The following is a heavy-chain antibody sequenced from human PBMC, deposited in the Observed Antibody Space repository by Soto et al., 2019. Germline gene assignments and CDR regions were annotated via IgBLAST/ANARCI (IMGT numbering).Heavy chain of an antibody. J-gene: IGHJ4*02. CDR2: IYWDDDK. D-gene: IGHD3-3*01. CDR3: AHRILRTVFGLVTTTAIYFDF. Sequence: QITLNESGPTVVKPAETLTLTCTFSGFSLTTSGVGVGWIRQSPGKAPEWLALIYWDDDKSYSASLKSSLTITTDTSKNQVVLTMASVDPADTATYYCAHRILRTVFGLVTTTAIYFDFWGQGTPVVVSS. V-gene: IGHV2-5*02. CDR1: GFSLTTSGVG.